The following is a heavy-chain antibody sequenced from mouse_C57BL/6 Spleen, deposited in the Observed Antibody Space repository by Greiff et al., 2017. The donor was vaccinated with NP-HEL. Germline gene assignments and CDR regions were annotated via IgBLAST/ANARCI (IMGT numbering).Heavy chain of an antibody. Sequence: DVKLQESGPGLVKPSQSLSLTCSVTGYSITSGYYWNWIRQFPGNKLEWMGYISYDGSNNYNPSLKNRISITRDTSKNQFFLKLNSVTTEDTATYYCAREDGYSWYFDVWGTGTTVTVSS. CDR2: ISYDGSN. V-gene: IGHV3-6*01. CDR3: AREDGYSWYFDV. D-gene: IGHD2-3*01. CDR1: GYSITSGYY. J-gene: IGHJ1*03.